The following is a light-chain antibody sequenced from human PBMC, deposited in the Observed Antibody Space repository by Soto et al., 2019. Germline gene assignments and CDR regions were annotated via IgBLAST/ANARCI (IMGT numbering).Light chain of an antibody. J-gene: IGKJ1*01. CDR1: QSLVYSDGNTY. CDR2: KVS. CDR3: MQATHWPRT. V-gene: IGKV2-30*01. Sequence: DVEMTQSPLSLPVTLGQPASISCRSSQSLVYSDGNTYLNWFQQRPGQSPRRLIYKVSTRDSWVQDRVSGSRLGGDFSLNISRVEAEEVAVYYCMQATHWPRTFGQGTKVEIK.